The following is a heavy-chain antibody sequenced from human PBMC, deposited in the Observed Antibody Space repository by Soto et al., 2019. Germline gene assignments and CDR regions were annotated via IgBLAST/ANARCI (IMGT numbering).Heavy chain of an antibody. Sequence: GGSLRLSCSASGFTFSSYAMSWVRQAPGKGLGWVSAISGSGGSTYYADSVKGRFTISRDNSKNTLYLQMNSLRAEDTAVYYCAKDSRRLFDYWGQGTLVTVSS. CDR3: AKDSRRLFDY. V-gene: IGHV3-23*01. D-gene: IGHD6-25*01. J-gene: IGHJ4*02. CDR2: ISGSGGST. CDR1: GFTFSSYA.